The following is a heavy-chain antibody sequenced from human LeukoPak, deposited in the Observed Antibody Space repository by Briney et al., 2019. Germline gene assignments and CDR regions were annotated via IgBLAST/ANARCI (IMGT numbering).Heavy chain of an antibody. V-gene: IGHV3-48*01. Sequence: GGSLRLSCAASGFTFSGFSMNWVRQAPGRGLEWISFISSSSSTIYYADSVKGRFTISRGNAKNSLYLQMNSLRAEDTAVYYCARQSQIDYWGQGTLVTVSS. CDR3: ARQSQIDY. CDR1: GFTFSGFS. J-gene: IGHJ4*02. CDR2: ISSSSSTI.